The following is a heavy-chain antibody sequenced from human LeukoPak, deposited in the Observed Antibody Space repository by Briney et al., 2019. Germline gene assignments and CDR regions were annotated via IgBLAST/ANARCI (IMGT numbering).Heavy chain of an antibody. Sequence: GGSLRLSCAASGFAFSSYSMNWVRQAPGKGLEWVSSISTSSSYIYYADSVKGRFTISRDNAKNSLYLQMNSLRAEDTAVYYCARERSYYLRYWGQGSLVTVSS. D-gene: IGHD1-26*01. CDR1: GFAFSSYS. CDR2: ISTSSSYI. V-gene: IGHV3-21*01. J-gene: IGHJ4*02. CDR3: ARERSYYLRY.